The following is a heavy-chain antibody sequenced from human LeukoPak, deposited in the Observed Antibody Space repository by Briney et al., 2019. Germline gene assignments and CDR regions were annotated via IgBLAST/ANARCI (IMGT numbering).Heavy chain of an antibody. CDR3: ARDQWSLNYYDSSGYKSDAFDI. J-gene: IGHJ3*02. CDR2: IYYSGST. CDR1: GGSFSGYY. Sequence: PSETLSLTCAVYGGSFSGYYWSWIRQPPGKGLEWIGYIYYSGSTNYSPSLKSRVTISVDTSKNQFSLKLSSVTAADTAVYYCARDQWSLNYYDSSGYKSDAFDIWGQGTMVTVSS. V-gene: IGHV4-59*01. D-gene: IGHD3-22*01.